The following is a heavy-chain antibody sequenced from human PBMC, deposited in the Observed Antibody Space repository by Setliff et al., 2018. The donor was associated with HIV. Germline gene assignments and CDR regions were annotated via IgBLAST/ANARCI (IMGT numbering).Heavy chain of an antibody. V-gene: IGHV4-61*01. CDR1: GGSVGSGSYY. D-gene: IGHD4-17*01. Sequence: SETLSLTCTVSGGSVGSGSYYWSWVRQPPGKGLEWIGYIYYTGSTNYNPSLKSRLTISVDTSKNQFSLKLRSVTAADAAVYYCARDPPGYGDSNDYWGQGTLVTVSS. CDR3: ARDPPGYGDSNDY. CDR2: IYYTGST. J-gene: IGHJ4*02.